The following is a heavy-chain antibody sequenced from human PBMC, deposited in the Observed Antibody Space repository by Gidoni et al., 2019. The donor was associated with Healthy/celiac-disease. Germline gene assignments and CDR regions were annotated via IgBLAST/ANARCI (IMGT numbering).Heavy chain of an antibody. CDR2: ISSSSSYI. J-gene: IGHJ4*02. V-gene: IGHV3-21*01. Sequence: EVQLVEAGGGLVTPVGSLRLSCSSSGFTFSSYSMNCVRQAPGKGLEWVPSISSSSSYIDYADSVKGRFTISRDNAKNSLYLQMNSLRAEDTAVYYCARVVIGGYDYIFDYWGQGTLVTVSS. D-gene: IGHD5-12*01. CDR1: GFTFSSYS. CDR3: ARVVIGGYDYIFDY.